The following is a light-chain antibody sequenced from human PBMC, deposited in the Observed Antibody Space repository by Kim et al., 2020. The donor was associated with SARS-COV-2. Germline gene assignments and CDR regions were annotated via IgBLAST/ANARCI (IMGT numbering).Light chain of an antibody. CDR3: QQYNNSPPWT. CDR2: GAY. Sequence: EIVMTQSPATLSVSPGERATLSCRASQSVSSNLAWYQQKPGQAPRLLIYGAYTRATGIPARFSGSGSGTEFTLTISSLQSEDFAVYYCQQYNNSPPWTFGQGTKVDIK. V-gene: IGKV3-15*01. CDR1: QSVSSN. J-gene: IGKJ1*01.